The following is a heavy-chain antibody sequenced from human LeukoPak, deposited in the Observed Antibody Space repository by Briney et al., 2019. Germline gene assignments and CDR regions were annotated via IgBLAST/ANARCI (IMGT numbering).Heavy chain of an antibody. CDR2: IFYTGNT. CDR1: GGSISSGGYS. D-gene: IGHD6-13*01. CDR3: AGWPSSSWYKVAAFGI. J-gene: IGHJ3*02. V-gene: IGHV4-30-4*07. Sequence: SQTLSLTCAISGGSISSGGYSWSWIRQPPGKGLEWIGYIFYTGNTYYNPSLKSRVTISVDTSKKQFSLMLSSVTVEDTAVSYCAGWPSSSWYKVAAFGIWGQGTMVTVSS.